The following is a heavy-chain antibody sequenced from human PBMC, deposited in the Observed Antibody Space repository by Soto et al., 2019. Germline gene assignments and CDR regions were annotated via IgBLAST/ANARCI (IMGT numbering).Heavy chain of an antibody. J-gene: IGHJ4*02. V-gene: IGHV3-23*01. CDR2: ISGSGGST. Sequence: GGSLRLSCAASGFTFSSYAMSWVRQAPGKGLEWVSAISGSGGSTYYADSVKGRFTISRDNSKNTLYLQMNSLRTEDTAVYYCSTQGVVVPAHDPNYFDYWGQGTLVTVSS. CDR1: GFTFSSYA. D-gene: IGHD2-2*01. CDR3: STQGVVVPAHDPNYFDY.